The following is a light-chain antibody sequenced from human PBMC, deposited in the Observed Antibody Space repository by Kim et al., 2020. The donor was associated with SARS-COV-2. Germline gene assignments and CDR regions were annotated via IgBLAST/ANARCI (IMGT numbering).Light chain of an antibody. Sequence: SYELTQPPSVSVSPGQTASITCSGDKLGEKYACWYQQKPGQYPVLVIYQYTKRPSGIPERFSGSNSGNTATLNISGPQAMDEADYYCQTWDSITVVFGGG. CDR2: QYT. CDR3: QTWDSITVV. CDR1: KLGEKY. J-gene: IGLJ2*01. V-gene: IGLV3-1*01.